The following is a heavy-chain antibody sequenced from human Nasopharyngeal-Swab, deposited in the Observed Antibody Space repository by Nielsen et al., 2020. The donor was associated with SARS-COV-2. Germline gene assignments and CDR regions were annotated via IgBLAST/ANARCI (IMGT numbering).Heavy chain of an antibody. Sequence: WIRQPPGKGLEWVGRIKSKTDGGTTDYAAPVKGGFTISRDDSKNTLYLQMNSLKTEDTAVYYCTTAGCSSTSCYYYYYYGMDVWGQGTTVTVSS. CDR3: TTAGCSSTSCYYYYYYGMDV. V-gene: IGHV3-15*01. CDR2: IKSKTDGGTT. D-gene: IGHD2-2*01. J-gene: IGHJ6*02.